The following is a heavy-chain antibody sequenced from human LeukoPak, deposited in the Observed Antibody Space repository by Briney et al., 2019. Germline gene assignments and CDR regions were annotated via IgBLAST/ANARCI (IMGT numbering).Heavy chain of an antibody. Sequence: GGSLRLSCAASGFTFSSYAMSWVRQAPGKGLEWVSAISGSGGSTYYADSVKGRFTISRDNSKNTLYLQMNSLRAEDTAVYYCATMSSSFSYFDYWGQGTLVTVSS. J-gene: IGHJ4*02. CDR2: ISGSGGST. CDR1: GFTFSSYA. CDR3: ATMSSSFSYFDY. V-gene: IGHV3-23*01. D-gene: IGHD2/OR15-2a*01.